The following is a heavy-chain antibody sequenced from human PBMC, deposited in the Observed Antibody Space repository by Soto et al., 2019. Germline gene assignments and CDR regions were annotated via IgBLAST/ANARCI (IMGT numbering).Heavy chain of an antibody. V-gene: IGHV4-30-4*01. CDR2: IYYTGST. CDR3: ATVRAHYFDS. CDR1: GGSISSDYYY. Sequence: HVQLQESGPGLVKPSQTLSLTCTVSGGSISSDYYYWSWIRQPPGKGLEWLAFIYYTGSTYYNPSLKSRLTISIDTSKNQFSLRLRSVTAADTAVYYCATVRAHYFDSWGQGTLVTVSS. J-gene: IGHJ4*02.